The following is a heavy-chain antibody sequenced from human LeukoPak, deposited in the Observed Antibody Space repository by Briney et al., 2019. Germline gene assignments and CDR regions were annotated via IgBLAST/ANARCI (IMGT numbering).Heavy chain of an antibody. V-gene: IGHV4-39*07. CDR2: INHSGST. D-gene: IGHD6-6*01. J-gene: IGHJ5*02. CDR3: ARTSIAARLWFDP. Sequence: SETLSLTCTVSGGSISSSSYYWGWIRQPPGKGLEWIGEINHSGSTNYNPSLKSRATISVDTSKNQFSLKLSSVTAADTAVYYCARTSIAARLWFDPWGQGTLVTVSS. CDR1: GGSISSSSYY.